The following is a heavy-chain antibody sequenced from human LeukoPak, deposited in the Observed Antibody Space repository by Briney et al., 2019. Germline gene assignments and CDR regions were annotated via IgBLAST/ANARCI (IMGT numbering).Heavy chain of an antibody. D-gene: IGHD2-2*02. Sequence: SVKVSCKASGYTFTSYDINWVRQATGQGLEWMGGIIPIFGTANYAQKFQGRVTITADESTSTAYMELSSLRSEDTAVYYCARGVGVVVPAAIRKADYYYYMDVWGKGTTVTVSS. CDR2: IIPIFGTA. J-gene: IGHJ6*03. CDR1: GYTFTSYD. CDR3: ARGVGVVVPAAIRKADYYYYMDV. V-gene: IGHV1-69*13.